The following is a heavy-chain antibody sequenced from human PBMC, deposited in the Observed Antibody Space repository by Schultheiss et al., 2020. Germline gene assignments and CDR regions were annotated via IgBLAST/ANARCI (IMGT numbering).Heavy chain of an antibody. Sequence: GESLKISCAASGFTFSSYAMHWVRQAPGKGLEWVAVISYDGSNKYYADSVKGRFTISRDNAKNTLYLQINSLRPEDTAVYYCTRELGFCGGGSCYTDAFDIWGQGTMVTVSS. CDR3: TRELGFCGGGSCYTDAFDI. V-gene: IGHV3-30-3*01. CDR1: GFTFSSYA. CDR2: ISYDGSNK. J-gene: IGHJ3*02. D-gene: IGHD2-15*01.